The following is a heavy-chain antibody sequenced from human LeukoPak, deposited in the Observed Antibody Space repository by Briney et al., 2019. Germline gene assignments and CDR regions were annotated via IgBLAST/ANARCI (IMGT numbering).Heavy chain of an antibody. D-gene: IGHD6-13*01. CDR1: GFTVSSNY. J-gene: IGHJ3*02. CDR3: ARGIQQLVPPDAFDI. V-gene: IGHV3-53*01. CDR2: IYSGGST. Sequence: GGSLRLSCAASGFTVSSNYMSWVRQAPGKGLEWVSVIYSGGSTYYADSVKGRFTISRDNSKNTLYLQMNSLRAEDTAVYYCARGIQQLVPPDAFDIWGQGTMVTVSS.